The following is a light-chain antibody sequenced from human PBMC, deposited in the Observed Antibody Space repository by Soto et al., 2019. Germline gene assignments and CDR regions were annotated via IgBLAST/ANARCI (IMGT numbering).Light chain of an antibody. CDR3: QQRTHWPRT. Sequence: EIVLTQSPATLSLSPGERATLSCRASQSVSSYLAWYQQKPGQAPRLLIYDASNRATGIPARFSGSGSGTDFTLTISSLEPEVFAVYYCQQRTHWPRTFGQGTNLDMK. CDR2: DAS. V-gene: IGKV3-11*01. J-gene: IGKJ2*02. CDR1: QSVSSY.